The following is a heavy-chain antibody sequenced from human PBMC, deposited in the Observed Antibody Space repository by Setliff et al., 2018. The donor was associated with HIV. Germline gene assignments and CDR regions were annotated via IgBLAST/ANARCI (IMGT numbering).Heavy chain of an antibody. D-gene: IGHD3-22*01. CDR2: INPTSGGT. Sequence: ASVKVSCKASGYTFSGYYMHWVRQAPGQGLEWMGWINPTSGGTNYAQKFQDRVTITRDTSISTAYMELSRLRSDDTAVYYCARNPDTSGYLYYYYYMDVWGKGTTVTVSS. CDR3: ARNPDTSGYLYYYYYMDV. V-gene: IGHV1-2*02. J-gene: IGHJ6*03. CDR1: GYTFSGYY.